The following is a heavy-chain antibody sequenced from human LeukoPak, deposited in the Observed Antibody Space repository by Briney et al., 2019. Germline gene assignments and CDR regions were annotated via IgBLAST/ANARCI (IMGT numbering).Heavy chain of an antibody. D-gene: IGHD3-10*01. CDR1: GFIFSNYA. CDR2: ISDSAFST. Sequence: GGSLRLSCAASGFIFSNYAMSWVRQAPGKGLEWVSTISDSAFSTYCADSVQGRFTISRDNSRNTLYLQMYTLRAEDTAIYYCAKVPYSDYGSGRPPFMDVWGQGTAVAVSS. CDR3: AKVPYSDYGSGRPPFMDV. J-gene: IGHJ6*02. V-gene: IGHV3-23*01.